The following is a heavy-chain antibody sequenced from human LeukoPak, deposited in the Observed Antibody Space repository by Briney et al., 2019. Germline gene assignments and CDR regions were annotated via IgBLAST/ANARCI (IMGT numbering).Heavy chain of an antibody. Sequence: GGSLRLSCAASGFTFSSYSMHWVRQAPGKGLEWVSSISSSSSYIYYADSVKGRFTISRDNAKNSLYLQMYSLRAEDTAVYYCARDDTVIAFFWGQGTLVTVSS. V-gene: IGHV3-21*01. CDR3: ARDDTVIAFF. CDR1: GFTFSSYS. CDR2: ISSSSSYI. D-gene: IGHD3-3*02. J-gene: IGHJ4*02.